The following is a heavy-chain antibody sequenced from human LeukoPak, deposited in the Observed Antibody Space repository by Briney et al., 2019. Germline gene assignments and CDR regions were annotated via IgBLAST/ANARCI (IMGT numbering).Heavy chain of an antibody. CDR2: IYPCDSDT. J-gene: IGHJ3*02. CDR3: ARRGVYRFCSGGSCYEDNAFDI. D-gene: IGHD2-15*01. V-gene: IGHV5-51*01. Sequence: GESPKISCKGSGYSFTSYWIGWVRQMPGKGLEWMWIIYPCDSDTRYSPSFQGQVTISADKSISTAYLQWSSLKASDTAMYYCARRGVYRFCSGGSCYEDNAFDIWGQGTMVTVSS. CDR1: GYSFTSYW.